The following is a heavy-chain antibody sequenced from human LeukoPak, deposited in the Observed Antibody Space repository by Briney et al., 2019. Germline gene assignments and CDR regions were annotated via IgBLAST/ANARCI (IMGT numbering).Heavy chain of an antibody. CDR1: GGSISTNSYY. CDR3: ARRDSSGYYYY. D-gene: IGHD3-22*01. Sequence: SETLSLTCTVSGGSISTNSYYWGWIRQPPGKGLKWIGSIYYSGSTNYNPSLKSRVTISVDTSKNQFSLKLSSVTAADTAIYYCARRDSSGYYYYWGQGTLVTVSS. V-gene: IGHV4-39*07. J-gene: IGHJ4*02. CDR2: IYYSGST.